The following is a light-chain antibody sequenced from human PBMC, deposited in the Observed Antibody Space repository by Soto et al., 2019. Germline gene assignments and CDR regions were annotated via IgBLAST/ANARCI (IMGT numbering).Light chain of an antibody. CDR2: GAS. J-gene: IGKJ1*01. Sequence: EIVMTQSPATLSVSPGERATLSCRASQSVSSNLAWYQQKPGQAPRLRIYGASTRATGIPARFSGSGSGTEFTLIISSLQSEDFAVYYCQQYNNWPRTFGQGTKVEIK. CDR3: QQYNNWPRT. CDR1: QSVSSN. V-gene: IGKV3-15*01.